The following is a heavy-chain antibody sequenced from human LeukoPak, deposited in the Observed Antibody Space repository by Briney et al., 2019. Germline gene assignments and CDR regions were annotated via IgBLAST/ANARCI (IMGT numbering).Heavy chain of an antibody. D-gene: IGHD5-24*01. CDR3: ARDLGRDGYQY. J-gene: IGHJ4*02. V-gene: IGHV3-53*01. CDR2: IYSGGST. CDR1: GFTFSSYW. Sequence: GGSLRLSCAASGFTFSSYWMSWVRQAPGKGLEWVSVIYSGGSTYYADSVKGRFTISRDNSKNTLYLQMNSLRAEDTAVYYCARDLGRDGYQYWGQGTLVTVSS.